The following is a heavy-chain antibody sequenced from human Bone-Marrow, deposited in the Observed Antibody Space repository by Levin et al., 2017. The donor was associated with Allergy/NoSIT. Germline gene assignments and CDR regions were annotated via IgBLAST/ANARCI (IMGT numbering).Heavy chain of an antibody. Sequence: MPSETLSLTCSVFGGSVSSFYWAWIRQPPGKGLEWIGYIYYSGGTSYNSSLKSRVIMSRDTSRNQFSLSLPSVTAADTAVYYCARVLMYYSTRQNRGDDYYGMDVWGQGTTVTVSS. D-gene: IGHD2-2*01. CDR2: IYYSGGT. J-gene: IGHJ6*02. V-gene: IGHV4-59*02. CDR3: ARVLMYYSTRQNRGDDYYGMDV. CDR1: GGSVSSFY.